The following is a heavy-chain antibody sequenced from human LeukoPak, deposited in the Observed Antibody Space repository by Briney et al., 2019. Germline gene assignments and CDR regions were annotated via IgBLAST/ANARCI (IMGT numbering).Heavy chain of an antibody. CDR3: ARVADTAVFYMDV. D-gene: IGHD5-18*01. CDR2: IIPIFGTA. Sequence: GASVTVSCKASGGTFTSYAISWVRQAPGQGLEWMGGIIPIFGTANYAQKFQGRVTITADESTSTAYMELSSLRSEDTAVYYCARVADTAVFYMDVWGKGTTVTVSS. CDR1: GGTFTSYA. J-gene: IGHJ6*03. V-gene: IGHV1-69*13.